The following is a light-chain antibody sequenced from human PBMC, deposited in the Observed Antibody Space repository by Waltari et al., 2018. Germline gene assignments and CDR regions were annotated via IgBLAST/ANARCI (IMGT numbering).Light chain of an antibody. Sequence: DIQMTQSPPSVSASVGDRVTITCRASQGIRSWLSWYQQTPGKAPKLLIYAASNLQSVVQSRFSGSDSETEFTLTISGLQPEDVATYYCQEANSFPLTFGGGTKVEI. CDR1: QGIRSW. CDR2: AAS. CDR3: QEANSFPLT. J-gene: IGKJ4*01. V-gene: IGKV1-12*01.